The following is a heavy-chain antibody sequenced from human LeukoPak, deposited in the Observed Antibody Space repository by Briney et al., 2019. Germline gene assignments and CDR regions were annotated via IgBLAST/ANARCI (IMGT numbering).Heavy chain of an antibody. CDR2: ISAYNGNT. V-gene: IGHV1-18*01. CDR3: ARDRVVGATIYGMDV. D-gene: IGHD1-26*01. CDR1: GYTFTSYG. J-gene: IGHJ6*02. Sequence: ASVTVSCKASGYTFTSYGISWVRQAPGQGLEWMGWISAYNGNTNYAQKLQGRVTMTTDTSTSTAYMELRSLRSDDTAVYYCARDRVVGATIYGMDVWGQGTTVTVSS.